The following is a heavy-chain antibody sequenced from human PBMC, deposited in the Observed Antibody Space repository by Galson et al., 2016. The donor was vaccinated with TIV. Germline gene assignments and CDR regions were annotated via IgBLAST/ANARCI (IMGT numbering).Heavy chain of an antibody. D-gene: IGHD2-15*01. J-gene: IGHJ4*02. CDR1: GFSVSYKH. CDR3: ARLGMVDSTLVIDY. V-gene: IGHV3-11*04. CDR2: MSGSGSVR. Sequence: SLRLSCAASGFSVSYKHMIWVRQAPGKGLEWVSYMSGSGSVRYYADSVRGRFTISRDNAQNSLYLQMTSLRVEDTALYYCARLGMVDSTLVIDYWGQGTLVTVSS.